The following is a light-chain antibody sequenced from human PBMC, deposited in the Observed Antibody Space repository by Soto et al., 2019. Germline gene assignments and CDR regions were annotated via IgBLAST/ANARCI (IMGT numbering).Light chain of an antibody. Sequence: QSALTQPASVSGSPGQSITISCTGTSSDVGGYNYVSWYQHHPGKAPKLMIYEVTNRPSGVPHRFSGSKSGNTASLTISGLQAEDEADYHCCSYAGSHTPWVFGGGTKLTVL. V-gene: IGLV2-14*01. CDR3: CSYAGSHTPWV. CDR2: EVT. CDR1: SSDVGGYNY. J-gene: IGLJ3*02.